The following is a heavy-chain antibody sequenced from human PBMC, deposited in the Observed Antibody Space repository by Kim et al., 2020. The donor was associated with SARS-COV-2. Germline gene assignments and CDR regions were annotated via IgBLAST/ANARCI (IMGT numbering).Heavy chain of an antibody. CDR2: IYYSGST. Sequence: SETLSLTRTVSGGSISSGDYYWSWIRQPPGKGLECIGYIYYSGSTYYNPSLKSRVIISIDTSKNQFSLKLTSVTAADTAVYYCARSKFNFYDSTGYQTWGQGTLVTVSS. V-gene: IGHV4-30-4*01. D-gene: IGHD3-22*01. CDR3: ARSKFNFYDSTGYQT. J-gene: IGHJ5*02. CDR1: GGSISSGDYY.